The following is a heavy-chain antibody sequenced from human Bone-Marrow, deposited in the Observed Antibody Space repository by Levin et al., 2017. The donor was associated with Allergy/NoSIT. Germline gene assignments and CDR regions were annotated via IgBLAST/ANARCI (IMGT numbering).Heavy chain of an antibody. Sequence: SQTLSLTCTVSGDSVSSASHYWSWIRQPPGKGLEWIGYIYNRGSTNYNPSLKSRVTISLDTSKNQFSLKLSSVTAADTAVYYCASTANWYYYYMDVWGKGTTVAVSS. J-gene: IGHJ6*03. CDR1: GDSVSSASHY. D-gene: IGHD5-18*01. CDR2: IYNRGST. CDR3: ASTANWYYYYMDV. V-gene: IGHV4-61*01.